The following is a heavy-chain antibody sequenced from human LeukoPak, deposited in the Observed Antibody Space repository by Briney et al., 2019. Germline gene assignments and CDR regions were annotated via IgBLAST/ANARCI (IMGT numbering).Heavy chain of an antibody. J-gene: IGHJ5*02. CDR2: IYHSGST. Sequence: PSETLSLTCAVSGGSISSSNWWSWVRQPPGKGLEWIGEIYHSGSTNYNPSLKSRVTISVDTSKNQFSLKLTSVTAADTAIYYCARDRNLNGERWFDPWGQGILVTVSS. CDR3: ARDRNLNGERWFDP. V-gene: IGHV4-4*02. D-gene: IGHD4-17*01. CDR1: GGSISSSNW.